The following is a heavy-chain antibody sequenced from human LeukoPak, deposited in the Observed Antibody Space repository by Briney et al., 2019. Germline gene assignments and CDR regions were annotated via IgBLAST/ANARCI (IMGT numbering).Heavy chain of an antibody. V-gene: IGHV3-21*04. Sequence: PGGSLRLSCAASGFTFSSYSMNWVRQAPGKGLEWVSSISSSSSYIYYADSVKGRFTISRDNAKNSLYLQMNSLRAEDTAVYYCARDLRHGSGSFRWSGFDPWGQGTLVTVSS. J-gene: IGHJ5*02. CDR3: ARDLRHGSGSFRWSGFDP. CDR2: ISSSSSYI. CDR1: GFTFSSYS. D-gene: IGHD3-10*01.